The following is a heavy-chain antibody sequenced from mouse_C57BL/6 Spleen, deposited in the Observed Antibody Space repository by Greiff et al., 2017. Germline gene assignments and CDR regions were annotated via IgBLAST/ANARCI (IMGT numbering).Heavy chain of an antibody. CDR1: GYAFSSSW. V-gene: IGHV1-82*01. CDR3: ARSITTVVAPV. D-gene: IGHD1-1*01. CDR2: IYPGDGDT. Sequence: QVQLQQSGPELVKPGASVKISCKASGYAFSSSWMNWVKQRPGKGLEWIGRIYPGDGDTNYNGKFKGKATLTADKSSSTAYMQLSSLTSEDSAVYFCARSITTVVAPVWGTGTTVTVSS. J-gene: IGHJ1*03.